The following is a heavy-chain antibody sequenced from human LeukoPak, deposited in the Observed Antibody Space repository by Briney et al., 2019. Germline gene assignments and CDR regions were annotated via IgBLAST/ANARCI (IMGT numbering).Heavy chain of an antibody. D-gene: IGHD1-26*01. CDR3: ARERGEVGAMGD. V-gene: IGHV3-53*01. J-gene: IGHJ4*02. Sequence: GGSLRLSCAASGFTVSSNYMSWVRQAPGKGLEWVSVIYSGGSTYYADSVKGRFTISRDNAKNSLYLQMNSLRAEDTAVYYCARERGEVGAMGDWGQGTLVTVSP. CDR2: IYSGGST. CDR1: GFTVSSNY.